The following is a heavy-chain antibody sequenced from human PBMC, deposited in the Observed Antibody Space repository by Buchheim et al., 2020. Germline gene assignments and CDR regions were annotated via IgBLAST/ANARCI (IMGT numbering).Heavy chain of an antibody. V-gene: IGHV3-74*03. J-gene: IGHJ4*02. D-gene: IGHD6-6*01. CDR3: AVILAARPN. CDR2: IKSDGTIT. Sequence: EVQLVESGGGLVQPGGSLRLSCAASGFTFSSFWMHWVRQAPGKGLVWVSKIKSDGTITEYADSVKGRFTISRDNAKNTLYLQMNSQRAEDTAVYYCAVILAARPNWGQGTL. CDR1: GFTFSSFW.